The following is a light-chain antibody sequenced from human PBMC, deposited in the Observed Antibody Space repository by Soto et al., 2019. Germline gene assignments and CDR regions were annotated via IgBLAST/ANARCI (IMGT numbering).Light chain of an antibody. CDR1: NIGSKR. Sequence: SYELTQPPSVSVAPEKTARLTCGGDNIGSKRVHWYRQKPGQAPVLVIYYDSDRPSGIPERFSGSNSGNTATLTINRVEAWDEADYYCQVWDITTAHYVFGTGTTVTVL. CDR2: YDS. V-gene: IGLV3-21*04. CDR3: QVWDITTAHYV. J-gene: IGLJ1*01.